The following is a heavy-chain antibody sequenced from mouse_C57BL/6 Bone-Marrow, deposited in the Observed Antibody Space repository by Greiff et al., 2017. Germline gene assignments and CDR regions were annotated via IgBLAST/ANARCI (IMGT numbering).Heavy chain of an antibody. J-gene: IGHJ3*01. D-gene: IGHD1-1*01. Sequence: QVQLQQSGAELVRPGTSVKVSCKASGYAFTNYLIEWVKQRPGQGLEWIGVINPGSGGTNYNEKFKGKATLTADKSSSTAYMQLSSLTSEDSAVYFCERVKYGSSDASFAYWGEGTLGTVSA. CDR3: ERVKYGSSDASFAY. V-gene: IGHV1-54*01. CDR2: INPGSGGT. CDR1: GYAFTNYL.